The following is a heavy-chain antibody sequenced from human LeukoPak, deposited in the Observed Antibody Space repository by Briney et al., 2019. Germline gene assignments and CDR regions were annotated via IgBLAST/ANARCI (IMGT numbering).Heavy chain of an antibody. V-gene: IGHV5-51*01. CDR2: VYPGGSDT. D-gene: IGHD3-3*01. J-gene: IGHJ4*02. CDR1: GYSFTSYW. CDR3: ARLITIFGVVTHFDY. Sequence: GESLKISCKGSGYSFTSYWIGWVRQMPGKGLEWMGIVYPGGSDTRYSPSFQGQVTISADKSISTAYLQWRSLKASDTAMYYCARLITIFGVVTHFDYWGQGTLVTVSS.